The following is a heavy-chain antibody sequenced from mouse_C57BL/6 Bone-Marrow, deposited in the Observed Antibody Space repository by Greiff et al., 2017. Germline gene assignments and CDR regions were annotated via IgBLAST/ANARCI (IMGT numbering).Heavy chain of an antibody. CDR2: IDPENGDT. CDR3: TTPIYYYGSSYGWFAY. J-gene: IGHJ3*01. Sequence: VQLQQSGAELVRPGASVKLSCTASGFNIKDDYMHWVKQRPEQGLEWIGWIDPENGDTEYASKFQGKATITADTSSNTAYLQLSSLTSADTAVYYCTTPIYYYGSSYGWFAYWGQGTLVTVSA. V-gene: IGHV14-4*01. D-gene: IGHD1-1*01. CDR1: GFNIKDDY.